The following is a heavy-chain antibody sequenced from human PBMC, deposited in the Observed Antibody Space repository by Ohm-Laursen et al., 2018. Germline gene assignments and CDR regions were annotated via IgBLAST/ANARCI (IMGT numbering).Heavy chain of an antibody. Sequence: SLRLSCAASGFTFSISGMTWVRQAPGKGLEWVSSISGDVNYIYYADSVKGRFTISRDNAKSSLYLQMHSLRGDDTAVYYCARDATAGGTLGWGQGTLVTVSS. CDR2: ISGDVNYI. V-gene: IGHV3-21*01. CDR3: ARDATAGGTLG. D-gene: IGHD6-13*01. CDR1: GFTFSISG. J-gene: IGHJ4*02.